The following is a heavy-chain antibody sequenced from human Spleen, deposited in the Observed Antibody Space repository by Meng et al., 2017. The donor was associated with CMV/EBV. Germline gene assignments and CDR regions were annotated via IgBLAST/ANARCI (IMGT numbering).Heavy chain of an antibody. CDR1: DSVSSSSAG. V-gene: IGHV6-1*01. D-gene: IGHD3-16*01. CDR2: TYYRSEWYN. Sequence: DSVSSSSAGWNWIRQSPSRGLEWLGRTYYRSEWYNDYAPSVKSRITINPDTSKNQFSLQLNSVTPEDTAVYYCVRDDGMGLDAFDIWGQGTVVTVSS. J-gene: IGHJ3*02. CDR3: VRDDGMGLDAFDI.